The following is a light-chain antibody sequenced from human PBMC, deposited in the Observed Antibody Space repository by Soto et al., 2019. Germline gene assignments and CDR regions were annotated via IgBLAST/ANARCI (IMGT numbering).Light chain of an antibody. CDR2: GVS. CDR1: QSVNNN. J-gene: IGKJ1*01. Sequence: KQSPAAVSLSEGERATISCRASQSVNNNLNWYQQKPGQAPKLLIHGVSNMPSGIPSRFSGSGSGTEFTLTISSLQSEDFAVYYCQQYNNWPPWTFGQGTKVDIK. V-gene: IGKV3-15*01. CDR3: QQYNNWPPWT.